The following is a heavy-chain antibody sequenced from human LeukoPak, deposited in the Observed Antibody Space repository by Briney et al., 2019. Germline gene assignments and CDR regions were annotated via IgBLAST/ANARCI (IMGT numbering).Heavy chain of an antibody. J-gene: IGHJ6*02. V-gene: IGHV4-30-4*01. D-gene: IGHD2-15*01. Sequence: SETLSLTCTVSGGSISSGDYYWSWIRQPPGKCLEWIGYIYYSGSTYYNPSLKSRVTISVDTSKNQFSLKLSSVTAADTAVYYCARGLVVTGMDVWGQGTTVTVSS. CDR3: ARGLVVTGMDV. CDR1: GGSISSGDYY. CDR2: IYYSGST.